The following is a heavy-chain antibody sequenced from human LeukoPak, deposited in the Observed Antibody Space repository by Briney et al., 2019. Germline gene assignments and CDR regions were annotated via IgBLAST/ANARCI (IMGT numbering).Heavy chain of an antibody. V-gene: IGHV3-30*02. Sequence: GESLRLSCAASGFSFNTYGMYWVRQAPGKGLEWVAFIGYDGSIKYYGDSMKGRFTISRDNSKNTLYLQMDSPRAEDTAVYYCAKDSSGWSFDYWGQGTLVTVSS. CDR2: IGYDGSIK. D-gene: IGHD6-19*01. J-gene: IGHJ4*02. CDR1: GFSFNTYG. CDR3: AKDSSGWSFDY.